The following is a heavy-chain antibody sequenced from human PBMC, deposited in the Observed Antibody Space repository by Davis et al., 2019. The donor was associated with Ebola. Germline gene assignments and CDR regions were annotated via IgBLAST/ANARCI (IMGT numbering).Heavy chain of an antibody. V-gene: IGHV4-31*03. CDR3: ARIPITMIVGP. J-gene: IGHJ4*02. Sequence: LRLSCTVSGGSISSGGYYWSWIRQHPGKGLEWIGYIYYSGSTYYNPSLKSRVTISVDTSKNQFSLKLSSVTAADTAVYYCARIPITMIVGPWGQGTLVTVSS. CDR2: IYYSGST. D-gene: IGHD3-22*01. CDR1: GGSISSGGYY.